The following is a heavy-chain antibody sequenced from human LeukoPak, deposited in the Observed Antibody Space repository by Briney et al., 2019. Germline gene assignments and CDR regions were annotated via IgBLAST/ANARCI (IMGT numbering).Heavy chain of an antibody. CDR1: GYTFTGYY. V-gene: IGHV1-2*02. Sequence: ASVKVSCKASGYTFTGYYMHWVRQAPGQGLEWMGWINPNSGGTNYAQKFQGRVTMTRDTSISTAYMELSRLRSGDTAVYYCARDRGLMVRGVISHSYDYWGQGTLVTVSS. CDR2: INPNSGGT. CDR3: ARDRGLMVRGVISHSYDY. J-gene: IGHJ4*02. D-gene: IGHD3-10*01.